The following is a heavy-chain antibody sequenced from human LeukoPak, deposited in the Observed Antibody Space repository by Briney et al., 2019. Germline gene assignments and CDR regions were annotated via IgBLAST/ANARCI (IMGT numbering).Heavy chain of an antibody. CDR3: AKEGVGYMDV. J-gene: IGHJ6*03. Sequence: GGSLRLSCAVSGFTVSGNYMSWVRQAPGKGLEWVSLIYSGGTTYYADSVKGRFTISRDNSKNTLYLQMNSLRAEDTAVYYCAKEGVGYMDVWGKGTTVTISS. D-gene: IGHD3-3*01. CDR1: GFTVSGNY. CDR2: IYSGGTT. V-gene: IGHV3-53*05.